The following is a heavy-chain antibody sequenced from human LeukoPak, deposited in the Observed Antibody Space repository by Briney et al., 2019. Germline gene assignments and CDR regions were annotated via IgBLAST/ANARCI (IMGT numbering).Heavy chain of an antibody. CDR3: ARVIVVVTAAQFFDY. CDR2: ISSSSSYI. D-gene: IGHD2-2*01. J-gene: IGHJ4*02. V-gene: IGHV3-21*01. Sequence: GGSLRPSCAASGFTFSSYSMNWVRQAPGKGLECVSSISSSSSYIYYADSVKGRFTISRDNAKNSLYLQMNSLRAEDTAVYYCARVIVVVTAAQFFDYWGQGTLVTVSS. CDR1: GFTFSSYS.